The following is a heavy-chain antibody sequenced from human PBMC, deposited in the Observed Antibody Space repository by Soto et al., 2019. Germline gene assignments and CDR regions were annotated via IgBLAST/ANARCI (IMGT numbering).Heavy chain of an antibody. V-gene: IGHV1-3*01. Sequence: QVQLVQSGAEVKKPGASVKVSCKASGYTFTNYAMHWVRQAPGQRLEWMGWISAGNGNTKYSQKFQGRVTITRDTSASTAYMELSSLRYEDTAVYYGARGPLLWGDVWGQGTTVTVSS. D-gene: IGHD3-10*01. CDR1: GYTFTNYA. CDR3: ARGPLLWGDV. J-gene: IGHJ6*02. CDR2: ISAGNGNT.